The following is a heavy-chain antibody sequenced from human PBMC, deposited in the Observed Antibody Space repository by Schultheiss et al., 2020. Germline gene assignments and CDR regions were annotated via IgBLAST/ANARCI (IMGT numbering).Heavy chain of an antibody. V-gene: IGHV3-30*03. D-gene: IGHD3-3*01. Sequence: GESLKISCAASGFTFSSYGMHWVRQAPGKGLEWVSVISYDGSNNYYADSVKGRFNIYRENAKNTLYLQMNSLRDEDTAVYYCARGGRFWSGYYRYGMDVWGQGTTVTVSS. CDR1: GFTFSSYG. CDR3: ARGGRFWSGYYRYGMDV. CDR2: ISYDGSNN. J-gene: IGHJ6*02.